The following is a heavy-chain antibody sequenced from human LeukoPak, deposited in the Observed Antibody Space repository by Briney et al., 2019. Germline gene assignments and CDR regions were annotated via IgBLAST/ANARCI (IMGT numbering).Heavy chain of an antibody. V-gene: IGHV3-21*01. D-gene: IGHD4-17*01. Sequence: GGSLRLSCAASGFTFSSYSMNWVRQAPGKGLEWVSSISSSSSYIYYADSVKGRFTISRDNAKNSLYLQLNTLRAEATAVYYCARDPKASAYGDPNGDGMDVWGQGTTVTVSS. CDR1: GFTFSSYS. CDR3: ARDPKASAYGDPNGDGMDV. J-gene: IGHJ6*02. CDR2: ISSSSSYI.